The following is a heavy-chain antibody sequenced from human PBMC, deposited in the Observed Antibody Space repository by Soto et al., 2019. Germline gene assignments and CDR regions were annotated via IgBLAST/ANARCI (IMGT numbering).Heavy chain of an antibody. J-gene: IGHJ4*02. D-gene: IGHD5-18*01. CDR2: INAYNGNT. CDR3: ARAIPAGYGHTTLDY. Sequence: QVQLMQSGSEVKKPGASVTISCKTSGYTFINYGITWVRQAPGQGLEWMAWINAYNGNTDYEQKFQDRLTVTTDTSTTIVYIDLKSLRSDDTAVYYCARAIPAGYGHTTLDYWGQGTLVAVSS. V-gene: IGHV1-18*01. CDR1: GYTFINYG.